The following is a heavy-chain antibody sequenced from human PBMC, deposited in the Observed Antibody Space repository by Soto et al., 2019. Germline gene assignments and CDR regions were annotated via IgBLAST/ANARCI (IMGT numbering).Heavy chain of an antibody. CDR2: IIPIFETA. CDR1: GGTFKSFT. Sequence: ASVKVSCKASGGTFKSFTFTWVRQAPGQGLEWMGGIIPIFETANYAQKFQDRVTITADESTSTVYMELSSLRSADTAVYYCATKGVSGWFFDYWGQGTVVTVSS. J-gene: IGHJ4*02. V-gene: IGHV1-69*13. CDR3: ATKGVSGWFFDY. D-gene: IGHD6-19*01.